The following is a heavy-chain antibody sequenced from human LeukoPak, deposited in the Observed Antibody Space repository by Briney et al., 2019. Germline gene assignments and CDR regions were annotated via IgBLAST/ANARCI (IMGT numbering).Heavy chain of an antibody. CDR3: SSVDL. CDR1: GGSISSGSYY. J-gene: IGHJ4*02. V-gene: IGHV4-39*07. Sequence: ETLSLACTVSGGSISSGSYYWSWIRQPPGKGLEWIGEINHSGSTNYNPSPKSRVTISVDTSKNQFSLKLSSVTAADTAVYYCSSVDLWGQGTLVTVSS. CDR2: INHSGST. D-gene: IGHD5-12*01.